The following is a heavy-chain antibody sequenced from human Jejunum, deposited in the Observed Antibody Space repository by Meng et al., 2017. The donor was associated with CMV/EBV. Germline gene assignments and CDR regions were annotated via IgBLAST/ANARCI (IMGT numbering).Heavy chain of an antibody. Sequence: FRSYSMNWVRQAPGKGLEWVASISGSSNYIFYADSVKGRFTISRDAAKNLLYLQMNSLRGEDTAVYYCARDLYKHGTIGLSAMDVWGQGTTVTVSS. CDR2: ISGSSNYI. CDR3: ARDLYKHGTIGLSAMDV. D-gene: IGHD3-16*01. J-gene: IGHJ6*02. V-gene: IGHV3-21*01. CDR1: FRSYS.